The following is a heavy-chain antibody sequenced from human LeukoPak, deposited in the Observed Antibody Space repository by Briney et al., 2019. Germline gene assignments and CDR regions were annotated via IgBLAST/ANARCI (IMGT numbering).Heavy chain of an antibody. J-gene: IGHJ4*02. CDR2: INPSGDTT. V-gene: IGHV1-46*01. CDR1: GYTLTSYY. CDR3: AREGAADDY. D-gene: IGHD1-26*01. Sequence: ASVKVSCKASGYTLTSYYLHWVRQAPGQGLEWMAIINPSGDTTSHAQKFQGRVTITADESTSTAYMELSSLRSEDTAVYYCAREGAADDYWGQGTLVTVSS.